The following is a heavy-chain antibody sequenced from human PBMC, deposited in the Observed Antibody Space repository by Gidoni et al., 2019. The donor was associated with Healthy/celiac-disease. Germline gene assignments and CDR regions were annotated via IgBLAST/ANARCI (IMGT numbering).Heavy chain of an antibody. CDR1: GFTFSSYG. D-gene: IGHD3-22*01. Sequence: QAQLVESGGGVVQPGRSLRLSCAASGFTFSSYGMHWVRQAPGKGLEWVAVISYDGSNKYYADSVKGRFTISRDNSKNTLYLQMNSLRAEDTAVYYCAKDSEDSSGYYGMDVWGQGTTVTVSS. J-gene: IGHJ6*02. CDR3: AKDSEDSSGYYGMDV. V-gene: IGHV3-30*18. CDR2: ISYDGSNK.